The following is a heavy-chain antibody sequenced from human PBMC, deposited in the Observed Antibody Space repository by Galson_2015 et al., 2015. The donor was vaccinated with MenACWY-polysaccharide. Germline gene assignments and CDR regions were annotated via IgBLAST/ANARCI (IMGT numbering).Heavy chain of an antibody. V-gene: IGHV1-18*01. Sequence: SVKVSCKAFGYTFTDHFITWVRQAPGQGLEWMGWISGNDGDTDYAQKFQGRVTMTTDTSTSTVYMDLRSLKSDDTAIYYCASSSSNYDYYCARVDFWSGYPYLDKWGQGTLVTVSS. J-gene: IGHJ4*02. D-gene: IGHD3-3*01. CDR2: ISGNDGDT. CDR1: GYTFTDHF. CDR3: ASSSSNYDYYCARVDFWSGYPYLDK.